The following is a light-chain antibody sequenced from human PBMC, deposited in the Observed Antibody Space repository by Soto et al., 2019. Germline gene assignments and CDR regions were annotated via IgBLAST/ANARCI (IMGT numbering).Light chain of an antibody. V-gene: IGKV1-39*01. Sequence: DIQMTQSPSSLSASVGDRVTITCRTSQSISTYLNWYQQKPGTAPKLLIYSASSLQSGVPSRFSGSGSGTDFTLTISSLQPEDFAIYHCQQSYTIPYTFGQGTKLEIK. CDR3: QQSYTIPYT. J-gene: IGKJ2*01. CDR2: SAS. CDR1: QSISTY.